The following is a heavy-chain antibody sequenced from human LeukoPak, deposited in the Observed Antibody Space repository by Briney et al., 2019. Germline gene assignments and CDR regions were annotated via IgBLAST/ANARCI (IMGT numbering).Heavy chain of an antibody. Sequence: ASVKVSCKASGYTFTSYDINWVRQATGQGLEWMGWMNPNSGNTGYAQKFQGRVTITRNTSISTAYMELSSLRFEDTAVYYCARDGVSEADSSWYFDYWGQGTLVTVSS. D-gene: IGHD6-13*01. CDR1: GYTFTSYD. V-gene: IGHV1-8*03. CDR3: ARDGVSEADSSWYFDY. CDR2: MNPNSGNT. J-gene: IGHJ4*02.